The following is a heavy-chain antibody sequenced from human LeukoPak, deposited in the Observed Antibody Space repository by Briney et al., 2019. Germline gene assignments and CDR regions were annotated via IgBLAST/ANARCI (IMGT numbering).Heavy chain of an antibody. J-gene: IGHJ4*02. D-gene: IGHD5-12*01. CDR2: ILYDGSDK. V-gene: IGHV3-30*18. CDR1: GFTFSSYG. Sequence: GRSLRLPCAASGFTFSSYGIHWVRQAPGKGLEWVALILYDGSDKFFADSVRGRFTISRDNSKNTPYLQMNSLRVEDTAVYYCAKDLATKYSLDYWGQGILVTVSS. CDR3: AKDLATKYSLDY.